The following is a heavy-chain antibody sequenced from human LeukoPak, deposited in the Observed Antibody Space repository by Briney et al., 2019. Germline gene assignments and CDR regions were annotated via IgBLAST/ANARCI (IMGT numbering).Heavy chain of an antibody. J-gene: IGHJ6*03. CDR1: GGSISRYY. D-gene: IGHD3-3*01. Sequence: WETLSLTCTVSGGSISRYYWSWIRQPPGKGLKWSGYIYTSGSTNYNPSLKSRVTISVDTSKNQFSLKLSSVTAADTAVYYCARYYDFWSGSYYMDVWGKGTTVIVSS. V-gene: IGHV4-4*09. CDR3: ARYYDFWSGSYYMDV. CDR2: IYTSGST.